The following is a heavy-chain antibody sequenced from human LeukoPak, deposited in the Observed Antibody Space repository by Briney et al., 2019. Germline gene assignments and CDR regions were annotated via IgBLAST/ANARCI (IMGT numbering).Heavy chain of an antibody. CDR1: GFTFSSHW. CDR2: IKQDGSQK. D-gene: IGHD6-13*01. V-gene: IGHV3-7*01. CDR3: ARDWGLSGSS. Sequence: AGGSLRLSCAASGFTFSSHWMSWVRQAPGKGLEYVANIKQDGSQKYYVDSVKGRFTISRDNAENSLYLQMNSLRAEDTAVYYCARDWGLSGSSWGQGTLVTVSS. J-gene: IGHJ4*02.